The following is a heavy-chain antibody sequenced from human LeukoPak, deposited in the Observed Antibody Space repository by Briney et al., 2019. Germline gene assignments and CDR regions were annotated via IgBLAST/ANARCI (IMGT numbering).Heavy chain of an antibody. D-gene: IGHD3-16*01. CDR2: IKQDGSEK. V-gene: IGHV3-7*01. J-gene: IGHJ4*02. Sequence: GGSLRLSCAASGFTFSSYWMSWLRQAPGKGLEWVANIKQDGSEKYYVDSVKGRFTIPRDNAKNSLYLQMNSLRAEDTAVYYCARIGLDFYFDYWGQGTLVTVSS. CDR3: ARIGLDFYFDY. CDR1: GFTFSSYW.